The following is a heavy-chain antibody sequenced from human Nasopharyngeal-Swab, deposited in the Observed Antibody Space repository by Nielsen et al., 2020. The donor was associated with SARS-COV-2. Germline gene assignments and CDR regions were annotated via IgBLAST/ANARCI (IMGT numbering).Heavy chain of an antibody. CDR2: INHSGST. V-gene: IGHV4-34*01. CDR3: ARALTGTSFFDP. Sequence: WIRQPPGKGLEWIGEINHSGSTNYNPSLKSRVTISVDTSKSQFSLKLSSVTAADTAVYYCARALTGTSFFDPWGQGTLVTVSS. D-gene: IGHD1-20*01. J-gene: IGHJ5*02.